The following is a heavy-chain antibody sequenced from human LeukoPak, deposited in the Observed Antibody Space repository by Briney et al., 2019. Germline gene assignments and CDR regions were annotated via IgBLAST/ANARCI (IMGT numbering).Heavy chain of an antibody. Sequence: SETLSLTCAVYGGSFSGYYWSWIRQPPGKGLEWIGSIYYSGSTDYNPSLKSQVTMSVDTSKSQFSLKVNSVTAADTAVYYCASRDRYSSGQFDHWGQGTLVTVSS. D-gene: IGHD5-18*01. CDR1: GGSFSGYY. CDR2: IYYSGST. J-gene: IGHJ4*02. CDR3: ASRDRYSSGQFDH. V-gene: IGHV4-34*01.